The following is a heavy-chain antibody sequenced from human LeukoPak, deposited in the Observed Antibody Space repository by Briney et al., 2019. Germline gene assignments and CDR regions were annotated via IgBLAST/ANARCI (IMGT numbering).Heavy chain of an antibody. V-gene: IGHV4-34*01. J-gene: IGHJ4*02. CDR1: GGSFSGYY. CDR3: ARGQAYYAFWSGHSSPDY. Sequence: PSETLSLTCAVYGGSFSGYYWSWIRQPPGKGREWIGEINHSGSTNYNPSLTSRVTISVDTSKHQFSLKLSSVTAVAAAVYYCARGQAYYAFWSGHSSPDYWGQGTLVTVSS. CDR2: INHSGST. D-gene: IGHD3-3*01.